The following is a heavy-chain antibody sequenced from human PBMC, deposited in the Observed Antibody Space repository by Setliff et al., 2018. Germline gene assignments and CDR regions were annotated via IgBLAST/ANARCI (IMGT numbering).Heavy chain of an antibody. J-gene: IGHJ3*02. D-gene: IGHD3-3*01. V-gene: IGHV1-46*01. Sequence: ASVKVSCKASGYTFTNHYMHWVRQAPGQGLEWMGMINPGGGSTTYAQKFQGRVTMTRDTSTSTVYMELSSLRTEDTAVYYCARDRFYNSWSGTSITAPHDIWGQGTMVTVSS. CDR3: ARDRFYNSWSGTSITAPHDI. CDR2: INPGGGST. CDR1: GYTFTNHY.